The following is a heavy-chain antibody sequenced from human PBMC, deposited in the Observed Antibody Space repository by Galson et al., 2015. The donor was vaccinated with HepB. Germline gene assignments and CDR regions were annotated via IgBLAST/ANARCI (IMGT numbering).Heavy chain of an antibody. CDR3: ARAASSSWTLGAFDI. CDR1: GDSVSSNSAA. Sequence: CAISGDSVSSNSAAWNWIRQSPSRGLEWLRRKYYRSKWYNDYAVSVKSRITINPGTSKNQFSLQLNSVTPDDTAVYYCARAASSSWTLGAFDIWGQGTMVTVSS. CDR2: KYYRSKWYN. V-gene: IGHV6-1*01. J-gene: IGHJ3*02. D-gene: IGHD6-13*01.